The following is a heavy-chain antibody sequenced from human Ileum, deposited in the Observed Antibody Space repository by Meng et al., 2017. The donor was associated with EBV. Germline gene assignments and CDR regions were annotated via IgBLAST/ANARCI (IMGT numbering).Heavy chain of an antibody. J-gene: IGHJ4*02. CDR3: ARENSGGFSGCDY. CDR2: ITSSGHAV. Sequence: QVRLVGSGGGLVKPGWSLRLSCSASGFTFSDYYMSWIRQAPGKGLEWLSYITSSGHAVEYADSVKGRFTISRDNAKNSLYLQMNSLRAEDTAVYYCARENSGGFSGCDYWGQGTLVTVSS. D-gene: IGHD5-12*01. CDR1: GFTFSDYY. V-gene: IGHV3-11*01.